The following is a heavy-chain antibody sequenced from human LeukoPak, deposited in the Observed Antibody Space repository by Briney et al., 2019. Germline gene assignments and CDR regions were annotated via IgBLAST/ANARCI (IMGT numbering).Heavy chain of an antibody. V-gene: IGHV3-74*01. Sequence: GGSLRLSCAASGFTFRSYWMHWVRQAPGKGLVWVSRINTDGSSTSYADSVKGRFTISRDNAKNTLYLQMNSLRAEDTAVYYCARDAPGDAFDIWGQGTMVTVSS. CDR2: INTDGSST. CDR1: GFTFRSYW. CDR3: ARDAPGDAFDI. J-gene: IGHJ3*02.